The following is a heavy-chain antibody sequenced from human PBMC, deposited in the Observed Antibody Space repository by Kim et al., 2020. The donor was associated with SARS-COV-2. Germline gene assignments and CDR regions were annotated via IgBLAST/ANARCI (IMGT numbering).Heavy chain of an antibody. CDR3: ARGLDCSSSKCSFGLDV. D-gene: IGHD2-2*01. CDR2: TSTSGSTK. J-gene: IGHJ6*02. Sequence: GGSLRLSCAASGFIFSTYEINWVRQAPGKGLEWVSYTSTSGSTKYYADSVKGRFTVSRDNARNSVYLQMNSLRDEDTAVYYCARGLDCSSSKCSFGLDVWGQGTTVSVSS. CDR1: GFIFSTYE. V-gene: IGHV3-48*03.